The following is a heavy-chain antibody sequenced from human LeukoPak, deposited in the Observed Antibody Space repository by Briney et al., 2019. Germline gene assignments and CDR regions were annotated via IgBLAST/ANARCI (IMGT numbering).Heavy chain of an antibody. CDR3: ARWQQWLVPTQGMDV. V-gene: IGHV4-59*01. CDR1: GGSISSYY. J-gene: IGHJ6*04. Sequence: SETLSLTCTVSGGSISSYYWSWIRRPPGKGLEWIGYIYYSGSTNYNPSLKSRVTISVDTSKNQFSLKLSSVTAADTAVYYCARWQQWLVPTQGMDVWGKGTTVTVSS. D-gene: IGHD6-19*01. CDR2: IYYSGST.